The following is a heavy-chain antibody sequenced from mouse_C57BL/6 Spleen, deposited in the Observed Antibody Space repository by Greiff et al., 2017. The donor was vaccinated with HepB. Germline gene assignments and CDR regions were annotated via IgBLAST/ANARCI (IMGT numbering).Heavy chain of an antibody. CDR1: GFTINDYY. J-gene: IGHJ4*01. CDR3: TRRLRRRGYYEMDY. Sequence: EVQLQQSGAELVRPGASVKLSCTASGFTINDYYMHWVKQRPEQGLEWIGRIDPEDGDTVYTPKFQGKATMTADTSSSTAYLQLRSLTSEDTAVYYCTRRLRRRGYYEMDYWGQGTSVTVSS. D-gene: IGHD2-4*01. CDR2: IDPEDGDT. V-gene: IGHV14-1*01.